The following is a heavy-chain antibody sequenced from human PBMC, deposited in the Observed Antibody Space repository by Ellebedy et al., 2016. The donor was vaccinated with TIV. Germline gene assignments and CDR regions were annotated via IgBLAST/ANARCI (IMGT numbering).Heavy chain of an antibody. Sequence: PGGSLRLSCAASGFTFSDHYMNWVRQAPGKGLEWVGFIRSKTYGGTTEYAASVKGRFTISRDDSKNSVYLQMNSLRAEDTAVYYCARDGIVGGTTEYYFDYWGQGTLVTVSS. CDR2: IRSKTYGGTT. D-gene: IGHD1-26*01. CDR1: GFTFSDHY. J-gene: IGHJ4*02. CDR3: ARDGIVGGTTEYYFDY. V-gene: IGHV3-71*01.